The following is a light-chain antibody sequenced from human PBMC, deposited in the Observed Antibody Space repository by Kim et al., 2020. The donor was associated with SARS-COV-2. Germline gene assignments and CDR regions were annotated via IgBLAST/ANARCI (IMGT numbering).Light chain of an antibody. Sequence: AQGKTGRITRGGNTVGSKSVHWYQQKPGQAPVLVFYYDSDRPSGIPERFSGSNSGNTATLTISRVEAGDEADYYCQVWDSSSDHWVFGGGTQLTVL. CDR2: YDS. CDR3: QVWDSSSDHWV. V-gene: IGLV3-21*04. CDR1: TVGSKS. J-gene: IGLJ3*02.